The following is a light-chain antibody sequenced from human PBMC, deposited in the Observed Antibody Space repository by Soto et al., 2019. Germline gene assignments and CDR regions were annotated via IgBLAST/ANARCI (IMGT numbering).Light chain of an antibody. Sequence: IVMTQSPGTLSLSPGARATLSCRASQSVGTLYLAWYQQKPGQAHRLLISGTSTRATGIPDRFSGSASGTDFTLTISRLEPEEFAVYYCQQYGTSPRTVGQGTKVDIK. J-gene: IGKJ1*01. CDR2: GTS. V-gene: IGKV3-20*01. CDR3: QQYGTSPRT. CDR1: QSVGTLY.